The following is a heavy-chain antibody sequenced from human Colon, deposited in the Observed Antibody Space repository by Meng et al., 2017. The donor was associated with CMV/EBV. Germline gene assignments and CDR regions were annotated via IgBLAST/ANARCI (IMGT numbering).Heavy chain of an antibody. Sequence: QVQGVESGGGVVQPGGSLRLSCAASGFTFSDYGMHWLRQAPGKGLEWVAFVLYDGSRKYYGDSVKGRFSISRDNSKNTLYLQMNSLRADDTAVYYCVRESWYFGFWGEGTLVTVSS. CDR1: GFTFSDYG. V-gene: IGHV3-30*02. CDR2: VLYDGSRK. CDR3: VRESWYFGF. J-gene: IGHJ4*02. D-gene: IGHD6-13*01.